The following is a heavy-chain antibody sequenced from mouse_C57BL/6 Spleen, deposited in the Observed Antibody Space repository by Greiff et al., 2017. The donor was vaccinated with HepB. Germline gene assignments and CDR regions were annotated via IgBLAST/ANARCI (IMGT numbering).Heavy chain of an antibody. CDR2: IYPGDGDT. CDR1: GYAFSSSW. Sequence: QVQLQQSGPELVKPGASVKISCKASGYAFSSSWMNWVKQRPGKGLEWIGRIYPGDGDTNYNGKFKGKATLTADKSSSTAYMQLSSLTSEDSAVYFCARGLPQYYFDYWGQGTTLTVSS. CDR3: ARGLPQYYFDY. V-gene: IGHV1-82*01. J-gene: IGHJ2*01.